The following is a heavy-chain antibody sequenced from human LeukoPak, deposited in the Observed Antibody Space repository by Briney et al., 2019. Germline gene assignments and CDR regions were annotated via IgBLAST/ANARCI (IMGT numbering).Heavy chain of an antibody. CDR2: ISATGGST. Sequence: GGSLRLSCAASGFTFSINAMSWVRQAPGKGLEWVSVISATGGSTNYADSVKGRFTISRDSSKNTLYLLMNSLRAEDTAVYYCARVGSYYDSSGYVLYWGQGTLVTVSS. J-gene: IGHJ4*02. CDR1: GFTFSINA. D-gene: IGHD3-22*01. CDR3: ARVGSYYDSSGYVLY. V-gene: IGHV3-23*01.